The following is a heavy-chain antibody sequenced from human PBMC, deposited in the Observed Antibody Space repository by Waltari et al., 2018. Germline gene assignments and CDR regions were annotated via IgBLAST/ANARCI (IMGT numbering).Heavy chain of an antibody. CDR3: ARSNSGSYWPPDAFDI. CDR1: GGTFSSYA. Sequence: QVQLVQSGAEVKKPGSSVKVSCKASGGTFSSYAISWLRQAPGQGLEWMGGIIPIFGTANYAQKFQGRVTITTDESTSTAYMELSSLRSEDTAVYYCARSNSGSYWPPDAFDIWGQGTMVTVSS. J-gene: IGHJ3*02. D-gene: IGHD1-26*01. CDR2: IIPIFGTA. V-gene: IGHV1-69*05.